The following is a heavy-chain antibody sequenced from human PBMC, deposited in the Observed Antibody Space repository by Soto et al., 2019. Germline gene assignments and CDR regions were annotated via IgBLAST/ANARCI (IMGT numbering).Heavy chain of an antibody. CDR1: GYTFTNYG. CDR2: ISGYNGNT. CDR3: ARGGQAPNYYYGMDV. Sequence: QVQVVQSGDEVKKPGASVKVSCKAYGYTFTNYGFSWVRQAPGQGLEWMGWISGYNGNTKYAEKFQGRVTMTTDTSTSTAHMELRRLSSDDTAVYYFARGGQAPNYYYGMDVWGQGTAFTVSS. J-gene: IGHJ6*02. V-gene: IGHV1-18*01.